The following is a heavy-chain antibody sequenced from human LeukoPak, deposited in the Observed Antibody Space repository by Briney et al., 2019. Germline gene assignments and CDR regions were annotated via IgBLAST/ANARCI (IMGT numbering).Heavy chain of an antibody. V-gene: IGHV3-7*01. CDR1: GFTLSSYW. D-gene: IGHD2-2*01. J-gene: IGHJ4*02. Sequence: GGCLRLSCAPSGFTLSSYWMSWVRQAPRKGLEWVANIRQDGSVQNYVDSVKGRFTISRNNPKNSGYLQMRSLRAEDTAVYYCLVTTRSRGFDYWGQGTLVTVSS. CDR3: LVTTRSRGFDY. CDR2: IRQDGSVQ.